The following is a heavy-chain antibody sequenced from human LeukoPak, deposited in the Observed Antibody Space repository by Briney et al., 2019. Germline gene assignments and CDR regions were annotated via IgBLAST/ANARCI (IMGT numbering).Heavy chain of an antibody. D-gene: IGHD2-15*01. CDR1: GGSINTNSYS. CDR3: ARFGGLFCTGGTCYSGFDY. J-gene: IGHJ4*02. Sequence: PSETLSLTCTVSGGSINTNSYSWGWIRQPPGKGLKWIGSISYSGSTYYNPSLKSRVTMSVDTSKSQFSLKLISVTAADTAVYYCARFGGLFCTGGTCYSGFDYWGQGTLVTASS. CDR2: ISYSGST. V-gene: IGHV4-39*01.